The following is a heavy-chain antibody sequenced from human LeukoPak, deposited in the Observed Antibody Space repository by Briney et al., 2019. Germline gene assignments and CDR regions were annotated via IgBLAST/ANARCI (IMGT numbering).Heavy chain of an antibody. CDR1: GYTFTSYG. J-gene: IGHJ5*02. V-gene: IGHV1-18*04. Sequence: ASVKVSCKASGYTFTSYGISWVRQAPGQGLEWMGWISAYNGNTNYAQKLQGRVTTTTDTSTSTAYMELRSLRSDDTAVYYCARDQITMVRGVKNWFDPWGQGTLVTVSS. D-gene: IGHD3-10*01. CDR3: ARDQITMVRGVKNWFDP. CDR2: ISAYNGNT.